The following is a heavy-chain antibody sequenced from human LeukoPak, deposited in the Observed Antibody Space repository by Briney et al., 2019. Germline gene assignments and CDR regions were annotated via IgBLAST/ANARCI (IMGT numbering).Heavy chain of an antibody. CDR3: ARDGASYYYGSGSFDY. J-gene: IGHJ4*02. CDR1: GFTFSSYS. CDR2: ISSSSSYI. D-gene: IGHD3-10*01. Sequence: GSLRLSCAASGFTFSSYSMNWVRQAPGKGLEWVSSISSSSSYIYYADSVKGRFTISRDIAKNSLYLQMNSLRAEDTAVYYCARDGASYYYGSGSFDYWGQGTLVTVSS. V-gene: IGHV3-21*01.